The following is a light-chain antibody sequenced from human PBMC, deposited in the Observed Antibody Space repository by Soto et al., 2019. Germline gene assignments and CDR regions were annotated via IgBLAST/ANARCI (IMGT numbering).Light chain of an antibody. J-gene: IGKJ2*03. CDR1: QSLVYRDGNTY. CDR2: KVS. V-gene: IGKV2-30*01. CDR3: MQGTHWPPYS. Sequence: VVLTQSPLSLPVTLGQPASISCNSSQSLVYRDGNTYLNWFQQRPGQSPRRIIYKVSDRDSGVPDRFSGSGSGTDFTLKISRVEAEDVGVYYCMQGTHWPPYSFGQGTKLEIK.